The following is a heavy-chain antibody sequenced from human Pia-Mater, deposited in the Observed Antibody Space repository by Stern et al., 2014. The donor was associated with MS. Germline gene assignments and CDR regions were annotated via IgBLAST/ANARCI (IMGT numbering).Heavy chain of an antibody. CDR3: ARRDGSQTGYSYGWVDS. CDR2: IYTADAAT. V-gene: IGHV5-51*03. Sequence: EVQLVESGPEVKKPGESLKLSCQGSGYIFANHWIAWVRQKPGKGLEWMGNIYTADAATRYTPSFQGQVTMSVDKSNNTAYLHLNSLRASDTAMYYCARRDGSQTGYSYGWVDSWGQGSLVIVSS. D-gene: IGHD5-12*01. CDR1: GYIFANHW. J-gene: IGHJ4*02.